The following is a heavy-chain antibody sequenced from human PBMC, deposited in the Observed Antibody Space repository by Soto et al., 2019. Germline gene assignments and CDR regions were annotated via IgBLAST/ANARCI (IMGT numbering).Heavy chain of an antibody. CDR1: DDFISGGGFY. J-gene: IGHJ5*02. CDR3: ARDRDGYYDILTGYSPFGWFDP. CDR2: IQYRGIT. D-gene: IGHD3-9*01. V-gene: IGHV4-31*03. Sequence: SETLSHTCTVADDFISGGGFYWSWIRQFPGKGLEWIGFIQYRGITDYNPSLKSRAIMSVDTSRNQFSLKLSSVTVADTAVYYCARDRDGYYDILTGYSPFGWFDPWGQGTLVTVSS.